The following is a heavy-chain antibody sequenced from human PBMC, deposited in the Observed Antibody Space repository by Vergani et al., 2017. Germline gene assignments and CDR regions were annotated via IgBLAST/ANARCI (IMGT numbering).Heavy chain of an antibody. V-gene: IGHV4-31*01. Sequence: QVQLQESGPGLVKPSQTLSLTCTVSGGSISSGGYYWSWIRQHPGKGLEWIGYIYYSWSTYYNPSLNSLVTISVDTSKNQFSLKLSSVTAADTAVYYCARAGEIGELTKWGQGTLVTVSS. D-gene: IGHD3-10*01. CDR1: GGSISSGGYY. CDR2: IYYSWST. CDR3: ARAGEIGELTK. J-gene: IGHJ4*02.